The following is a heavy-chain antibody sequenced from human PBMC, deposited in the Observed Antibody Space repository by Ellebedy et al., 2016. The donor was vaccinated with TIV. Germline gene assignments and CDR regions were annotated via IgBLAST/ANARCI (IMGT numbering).Heavy chain of an antibody. J-gene: IGHJ3*01. D-gene: IGHD3-16*01. CDR1: GFTFKNYW. CDR2: IYRASDRK. V-gene: IGHV3-23*01. Sequence: GESLKISCAASGFTFKNYWMTWVRQTPGKGLEWVSGIYRASDRKYYADSVKGRFTISRDNSKSTMYLEMNSLRAEDTAIYYCAKDRVGGDGRWVFDLWGQGTKVTVSS. CDR3: AKDRVGGDGRWVFDL.